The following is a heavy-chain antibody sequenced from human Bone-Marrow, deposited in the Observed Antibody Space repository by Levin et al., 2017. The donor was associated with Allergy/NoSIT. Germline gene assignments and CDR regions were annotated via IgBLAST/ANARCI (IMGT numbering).Heavy chain of an antibody. CDR1: GGSISSSTW. D-gene: IGHD4-17*01. V-gene: IGHV4-4*02. CDR3: ARDPLDYGTNSGNY. CDR2: IYHGGRT. Sequence: PSETLSLTCTVSGGSISSSTWWSWVRQSPGKGLEWIGEIYHGGRTNYNPSLKSRVSMSVDKSKSQLSLKLSSVTAADTAVYYCARDPLDYGTNSGNYWGQGTLVTVSS. J-gene: IGHJ4*02.